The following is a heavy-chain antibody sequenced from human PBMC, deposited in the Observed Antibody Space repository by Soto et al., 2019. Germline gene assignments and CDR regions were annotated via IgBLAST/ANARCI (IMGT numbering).Heavy chain of an antibody. J-gene: IGHJ4*02. CDR2: ISGSSRDT. Sequence: EVQLLESGGGLVQPGESLRLSCAASGFTFNTFAMGWVRQDPGKGLEWVSLISGSSRDTYYADSVKGRFTISRDNSKNILYLQMNILRAEDTAVYYCATQDFRGFTGTTWGQGTLVTVSS. CDR1: GFTFNTFA. D-gene: IGHD1-1*01. CDR3: ATQDFRGFTGTT. V-gene: IGHV3-23*01.